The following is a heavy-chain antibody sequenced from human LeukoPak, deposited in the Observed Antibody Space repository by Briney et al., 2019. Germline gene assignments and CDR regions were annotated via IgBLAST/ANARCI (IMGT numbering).Heavy chain of an antibody. J-gene: IGHJ4*02. D-gene: IGHD2-2*01. Sequence: PGGSLRLSCAASGFTFSNAWMNWVRQAPGKGLEWVGRIKSKAAGGTTDYAAPVKGRFTISRDDSKDTLYLQMNSLRAEDTAMYFCAREYRSCSGTTCSAFDSWGQGTLVTVTS. CDR1: GFTFSNAW. CDR3: AREYRSCSGTTCSAFDS. V-gene: IGHV3-15*01. CDR2: IKSKAAGGTT.